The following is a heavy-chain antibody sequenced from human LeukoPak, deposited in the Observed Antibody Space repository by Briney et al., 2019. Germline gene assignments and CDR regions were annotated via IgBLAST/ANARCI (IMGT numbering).Heavy chain of an antibody. CDR3: ARGRLARLTYYYYYGMDV. CDR2: INHSGST. V-gene: IGHV4-34*01. CDR1: GGPFSGYY. D-gene: IGHD6-19*01. J-gene: IGHJ6*02. Sequence: SETLSLTCAVYGGPFSGYYWSWIRQPSGKGLEWIGEINHSGSTNYNPSLKSRVTISVDTSKNQFSLKLSSVTAADTAVYYCARGRLARLTYYYYYGMDVWGQGTTVTVSS.